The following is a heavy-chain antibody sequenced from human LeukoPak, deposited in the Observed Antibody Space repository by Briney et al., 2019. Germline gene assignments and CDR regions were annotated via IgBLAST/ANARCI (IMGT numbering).Heavy chain of an antibody. CDR2: ISYDGSNK. J-gene: IGHJ6*02. Sequence: PGGSLRLSCAASGFTFSSYGMHWVRQAPGKGLEWVAVISYDGSNKYYADSVKGRFTISRDNSKNTLYLQMNSLRAEDTAVYYCAAVGSPMDVWGQGTTVTVSS. CDR1: GFTFSSYG. D-gene: IGHD2-15*01. CDR3: AAVGSPMDV. V-gene: IGHV3-30*03.